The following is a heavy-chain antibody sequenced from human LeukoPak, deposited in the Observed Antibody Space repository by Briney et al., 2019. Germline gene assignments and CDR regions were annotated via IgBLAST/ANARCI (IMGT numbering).Heavy chain of an antibody. CDR1: GFTFSSYA. CDR2: ISGSGGST. D-gene: IGHD6-19*01. CDR3: PKDMGPYSSLSSLCDY. V-gene: IGHV3-23*01. Sequence: GGSLRLSCAASGFTFSSYARSWVRQAPGKGLEWIASISGSGGSTYYADSVKGRFTISRDNPNNMLHMQMNSLRSEDTAEECWPKDMGPYSSLSSLCDYWGQGTLVTVSS. J-gene: IGHJ4*02.